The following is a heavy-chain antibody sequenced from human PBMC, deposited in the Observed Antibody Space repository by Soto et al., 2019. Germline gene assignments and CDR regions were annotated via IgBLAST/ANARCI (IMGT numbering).Heavy chain of an antibody. CDR1: GFVFNTFW. Sequence: EVQLVESGGGLVQPGGTLRLSCAASGFVFNTFWMRWVRQAPGKGLEWVANIRQDGSEQFYVDSVKGRFTISRDNANHSLYLQMNSLRAEDTAVYYCARASFYGDYYFDHWGQGTRVTGSS. V-gene: IGHV3-7*01. CDR3: ARASFYGDYYFDH. D-gene: IGHD4-17*01. J-gene: IGHJ4*02. CDR2: IRQDGSEQ.